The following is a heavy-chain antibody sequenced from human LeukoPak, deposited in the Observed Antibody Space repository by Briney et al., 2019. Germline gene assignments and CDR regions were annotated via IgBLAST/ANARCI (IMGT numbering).Heavy chain of an antibody. D-gene: IGHD5-18*01. CDR3: ARGAAMATLRYYYYMDV. J-gene: IGHJ6*03. CDR2: INHSGST. V-gene: IGHV4-34*01. Sequence: SETLSLTCAVYGGSFSGYYWSWIRQPPGKGLEWIGEINHSGSTNYNPSLKSRVTIPVDTSKNQFSLKLSSVTAADTAVYYCARGAAMATLRYYYYMDVWGKGTTVTVSS. CDR1: GGSFSGYY.